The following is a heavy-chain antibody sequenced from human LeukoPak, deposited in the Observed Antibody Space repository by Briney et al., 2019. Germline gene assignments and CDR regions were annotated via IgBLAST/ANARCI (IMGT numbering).Heavy chain of an antibody. CDR1: GFTFSSYW. V-gene: IGHV3-7*01. D-gene: IGHD6-13*01. J-gene: IGHJ2*01. CDR2: IKQDESEK. CDR3: VREAVSSSWNNWYFDL. Sequence: PGGSLRLSCVASGFTFSSYWMSWVRQAPGKGLEWVANIKQDESEKYYVDSVKGRFTISRDNAKNSLYLQMNSLRAGDTAVYYCVREAVSSSWNNWYFDLWGRGTLVTVSS.